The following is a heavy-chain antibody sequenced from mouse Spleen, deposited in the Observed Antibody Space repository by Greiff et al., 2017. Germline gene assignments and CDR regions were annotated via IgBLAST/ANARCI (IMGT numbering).Heavy chain of an antibody. J-gene: IGHJ2*01. CDR3: ASQEGYGTTDY. D-gene: IGHD2-1*01. Sequence: QVQLQQSGPELVKPGASVKISCKASGYAFSSSWMNWVKQRPGNGLEWIGRIYPGDGDTNYNGKFKGKATLTADKSSSTAYMQLSSLTSEDSAVYFCASQEGYGTTDYWGQGTTLTVSS. CDR2: IYPGDGDT. CDR1: GYAFSSSW. V-gene: IGHV1-82*01.